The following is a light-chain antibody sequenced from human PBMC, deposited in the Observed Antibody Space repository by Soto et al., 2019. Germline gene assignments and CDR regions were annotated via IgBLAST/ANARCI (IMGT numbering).Light chain of an antibody. V-gene: IGKV3-20*01. J-gene: IGKJ3*01. CDR3: QQYGSSQFT. CDR2: DTS. Sequence: EIVLMQSPGTLSLSPGEGATLSCRASQSVNNNYLAWYQQRPGQAPTVLIFDTSRRATGVPDRFSGSGSGTDFTLRISRVEPDDFAVYYCQQYGSSQFTXGP. CDR1: QSVNNNY.